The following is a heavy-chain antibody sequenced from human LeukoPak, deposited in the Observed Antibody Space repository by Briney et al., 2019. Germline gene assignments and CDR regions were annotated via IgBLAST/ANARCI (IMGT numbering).Heavy chain of an antibody. CDR1: GFTFSSYF. D-gene: IGHD3-10*01. V-gene: IGHV3-53*01. CDR3: ARDKPGGSGSLDY. CDR2: IYSGGST. Sequence: GGSLRLSCAASGFTFSSYFMSWARQAPGKGLEWVSIIYSGGSTDYADSVKGRFTISRDNSKNTLYLQMNSLRAEDTAVYYCARDKPGGSGSLDYWGQGTLVTVSS. J-gene: IGHJ4*02.